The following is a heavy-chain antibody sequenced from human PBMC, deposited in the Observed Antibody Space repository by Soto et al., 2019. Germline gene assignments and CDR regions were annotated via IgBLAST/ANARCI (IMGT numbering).Heavy chain of an antibody. V-gene: IGHV1-46*01. CDR2: INPSGGST. J-gene: IGHJ6*02. Sequence: GASVKVSCKASGGTFSSYYMHWVRQAPGQGLEWMGIINPSGGSTSYAQKFQGRVTMTRDTSTSTVYMELSSLRSEDTAVYYCARDRCVGIQLCGMDVWGQGTTVTVSS. CDR1: GGTFSSYY. CDR3: ARDRCVGIQLCGMDV. D-gene: IGHD5-18*01.